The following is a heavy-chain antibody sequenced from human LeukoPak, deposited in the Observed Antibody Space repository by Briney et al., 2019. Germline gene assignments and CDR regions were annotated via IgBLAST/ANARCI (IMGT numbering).Heavy chain of an antibody. CDR2: IYTSGST. V-gene: IGHV4-4*07. D-gene: IGHD1-7*01. CDR3: ARNNWNYHYFDY. Sequence: SETLSLTCTVYGGSISSYYWSWIRQPAGKGLEWIGRIYTSGSTNYNPSLKSRVTMSVDTSKNQFSLKLRSVTAADTAVYYCARNNWNYHYFDYWGQGTLVTVSS. CDR1: GGSISSYY. J-gene: IGHJ4*02.